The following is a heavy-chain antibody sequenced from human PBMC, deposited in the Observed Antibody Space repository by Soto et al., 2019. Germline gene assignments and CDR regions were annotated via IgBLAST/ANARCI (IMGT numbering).Heavy chain of an antibody. D-gene: IGHD5-18*01. CDR1: GFTFSSYG. CDR2: ISYDGSNK. V-gene: IGHV3-30*18. Sequence: ESGGGVVQPGRSLRLSCAASGFTFSSYGMHWVRQAPGKGLEWVAVISYDGSNKYYADSVKGRFTISRDNSKNTLYLQMNSLRAEDTAVYYCAKDFTAFAGTITATDYWGQGTLVTVSS. CDR3: AKDFTAFAGTITATDY. J-gene: IGHJ4*02.